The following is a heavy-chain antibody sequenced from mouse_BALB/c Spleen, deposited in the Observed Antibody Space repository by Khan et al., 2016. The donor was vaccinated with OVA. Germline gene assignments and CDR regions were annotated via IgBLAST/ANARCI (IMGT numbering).Heavy chain of an antibody. CDR3: ARNYDNFVEYFDV. J-gene: IGHJ1*01. CDR2: IWAAGST. Sequence: QVQLKESGPGLVAPSQSLSITCTVSGFSLTSYGVHWVRQTPGKGLEWLGIIWAAGSTNYNSALMSRLSIRKDNSKSQVFFKMHSLQTDDTAMYYGARNYDNFVEYFDVWGAGTTVTVSS. V-gene: IGHV2-9*02. D-gene: IGHD2-1*01. CDR1: GFSLTSYG.